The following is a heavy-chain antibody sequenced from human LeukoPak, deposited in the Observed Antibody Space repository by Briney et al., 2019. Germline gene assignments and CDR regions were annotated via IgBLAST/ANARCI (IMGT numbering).Heavy chain of an antibody. Sequence: GGSLRLSCAASGFTFSSYGMHWVRQAPGKGLEWVAVIWYDGSNKYYADSVKGRFTISRDNSKNTLYLQMNSLRAKDTAVYHCAREGGNSDAFDIWGQGTMVTVSS. CDR2: IWYDGSNK. J-gene: IGHJ3*02. CDR3: AREGGNSDAFDI. D-gene: IGHD4-23*01. V-gene: IGHV3-33*01. CDR1: GFTFSSYG.